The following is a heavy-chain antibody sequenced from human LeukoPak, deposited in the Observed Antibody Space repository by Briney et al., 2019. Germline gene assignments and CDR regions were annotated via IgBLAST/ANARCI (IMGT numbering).Heavy chain of an antibody. Sequence: SETLSLTCTVSGGSINSSSYYWGWIRQPPGKGLEWIGSIYYSGSTYYNPSLKSRVTISVDTSKNQFSLKLSSVTAADTAVYYCARDLSRAYGMDVWGQGTTVTVSS. V-gene: IGHV4-39*07. J-gene: IGHJ6*02. CDR1: GGSINSSSYY. D-gene: IGHD3-16*02. CDR3: ARDLSRAYGMDV. CDR2: IYYSGST.